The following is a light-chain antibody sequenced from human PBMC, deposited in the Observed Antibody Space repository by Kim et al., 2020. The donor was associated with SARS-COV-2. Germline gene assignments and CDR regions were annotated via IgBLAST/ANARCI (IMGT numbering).Light chain of an antibody. J-gene: IGLJ3*02. V-gene: IGLV1-44*01. CDR2: NNN. CDR3: ATWDVSLNGWV. CDR1: ISNIGSHA. Sequence: GQRVTISCTGSISNIGSHAVNWYQQLPGTAPKLLIYNNNQRPSGVSDRFSGSRSGTSASLAISGLQSEDEADYYCATWDVSLNGWVFGGGTQLTVL.